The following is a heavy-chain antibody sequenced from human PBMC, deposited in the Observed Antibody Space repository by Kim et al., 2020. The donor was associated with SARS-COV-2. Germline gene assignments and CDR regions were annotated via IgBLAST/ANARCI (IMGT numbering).Heavy chain of an antibody. V-gene: IGHV3-13*01. CDR1: GFTFSSYD. CDR2: IGTAGDT. Sequence: GGSLRLSCAASGFTFSSYDMHWVRQATGKGLEWVSAIGTAGDTYYPGSVKGRFTISRENAKNSLYLQMNSLIAGDTAVYYCARGYSSSGYWAFDIWGQGTMVTVSS. D-gene: IGHD6-13*01. CDR3: ARGYSSSGYWAFDI. J-gene: IGHJ3*02.